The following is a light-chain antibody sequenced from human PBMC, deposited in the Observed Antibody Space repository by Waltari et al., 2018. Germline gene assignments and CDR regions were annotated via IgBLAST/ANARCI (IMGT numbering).Light chain of an antibody. J-gene: IGKJ4*01. CDR2: WAS. Sequence: DIVMTQSPDSLAVSLGERATINCKSSVSVLFSSRNKNHLAWYQQKPGHPPKFLLYWASTRESGVPDRFSGSGSGTDFTLTISSLQAEDVAIYYCQQYYDSPLTFGGGTKVEIK. CDR3: QQYYDSPLT. CDR1: VSVLFSSRNKNH. V-gene: IGKV4-1*01.